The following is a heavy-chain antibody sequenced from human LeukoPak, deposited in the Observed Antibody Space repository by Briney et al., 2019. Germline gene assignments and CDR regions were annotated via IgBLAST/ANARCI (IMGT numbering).Heavy chain of an antibody. CDR2: IYYSGST. V-gene: IGHV4-59*01. Sequence: SETLSLTCTVSGGSISSYYWGWIRQPPGKGLEYIGYIYYSGSTHYNPSLKSRVTISVDTPKNQFSLRLTSVTAADTAVYYCARISAAAVEPWGKGTTVTISS. CDR3: ARISAAAVEP. D-gene: IGHD6-13*01. J-gene: IGHJ6*04. CDR1: GGSISSYY.